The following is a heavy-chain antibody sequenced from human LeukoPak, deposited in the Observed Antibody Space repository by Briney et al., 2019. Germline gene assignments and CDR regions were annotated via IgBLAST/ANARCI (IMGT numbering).Heavy chain of an antibody. CDR1: GYTLTGYY. Sequence: ASVKVSCKASGYTLTGYYMHWVRQAPGQGLEWMGWINPNSGGTNYAQKFQGRVTMTRDTSISTAYMELSRLRSDDTAVYYCARGAITMVRGADDAFDIWGQGTMVTVSS. D-gene: IGHD3-10*01. J-gene: IGHJ3*02. CDR3: ARGAITMVRGADDAFDI. CDR2: INPNSGGT. V-gene: IGHV1-2*02.